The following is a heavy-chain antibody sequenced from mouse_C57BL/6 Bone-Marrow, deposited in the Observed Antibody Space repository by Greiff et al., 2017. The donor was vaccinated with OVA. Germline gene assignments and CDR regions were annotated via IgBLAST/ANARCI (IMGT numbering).Heavy chain of an antibody. V-gene: IGHV1-31*01. D-gene: IGHD1-1*01. CDR2: IYPYNGVY. CDR3: ARDSYFYGSSY. Sequence: VQLQQSGPELVKPGASVKISCKASGYSFTGYYMHWVQQSHGNILDWIGYIYPYNGVYSYNQKFKGKATLPVDTSSSTAYMELLVLTSEDSSVYYCARDSYFYGSSYWGQGTLVTVSA. J-gene: IGHJ3*01. CDR1: GYSFTGYY.